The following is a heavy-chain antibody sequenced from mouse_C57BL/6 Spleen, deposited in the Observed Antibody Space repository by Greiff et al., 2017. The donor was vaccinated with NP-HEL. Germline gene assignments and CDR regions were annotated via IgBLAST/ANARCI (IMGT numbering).Heavy chain of an antibody. CDR3: ARTSTVVSYYFDY. CDR2: INPSSGYT. D-gene: IGHD1-1*01. Sequence: QVQLQQSGAELAKPGASVKLSCKASGYTFTSYWMHWVKQRPGQGLEWIGYINPSSGYTKYNQKFKDKATLTADESSSTAYMQLSSLTYEDSAVYYCARTSTVVSYYFDYWGQGTTLTVSS. CDR1: GYTFTSYW. J-gene: IGHJ2*01. V-gene: IGHV1-7*01.